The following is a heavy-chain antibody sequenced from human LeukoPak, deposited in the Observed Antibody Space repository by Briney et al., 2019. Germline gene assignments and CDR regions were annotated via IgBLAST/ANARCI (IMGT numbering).Heavy chain of an antibody. D-gene: IGHD6-13*01. CDR3: AREDRMGIAAADSFDY. CDR1: GGTFSSYA. J-gene: IGHJ4*02. Sequence: SVKVSFKASGGTFSSYAISWVRQAPGQGLEWMGGIIPIFGTANYAQKFQGRVTITADESTSTAYMELSSLRSEDTAVYYCAREDRMGIAAADSFDYWGQGTLVTVSS. V-gene: IGHV1-69*13. CDR2: IIPIFGTA.